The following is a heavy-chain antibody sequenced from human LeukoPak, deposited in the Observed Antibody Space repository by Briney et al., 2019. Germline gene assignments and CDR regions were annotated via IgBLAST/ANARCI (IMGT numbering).Heavy chain of an antibody. D-gene: IGHD3-3*02. CDR1: GYTFSDFY. CDR3: ARVRLADERAWAY. J-gene: IGHJ4*02. V-gene: IGHV1-2*02. CDR2: ITPKTGDT. Sequence: ASVKVSCKASGYTFSDFYIHWVRQAPGQGLEYVGWITPKTGDTYSPQRFQGRVTMTRDASISTAYMELSSLRSDDTAVYFCARVRLADERAWAYWGQGTLVTVSS.